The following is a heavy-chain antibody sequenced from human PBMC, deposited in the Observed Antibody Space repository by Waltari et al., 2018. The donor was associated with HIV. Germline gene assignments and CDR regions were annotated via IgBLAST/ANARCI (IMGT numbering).Heavy chain of an antibody. J-gene: IGHJ6*02. CDR3: ARDDADVVGHSYGLDV. CDR2: MSTTGTT. CDR1: GASINSDSYS. Sequence: QVQLQESGPGLVKPSQTLSLTCTVSGASINSDSYSWNWIRQPAGKGLEWIGRMSTTGTTKYNPSLTSRVTMSIDTSRNHFSLTARSVTAADTAVYYCARDDADVVGHSYGLDVWGQGTTVTVSS. V-gene: IGHV4-61*02. D-gene: IGHD1-26*01.